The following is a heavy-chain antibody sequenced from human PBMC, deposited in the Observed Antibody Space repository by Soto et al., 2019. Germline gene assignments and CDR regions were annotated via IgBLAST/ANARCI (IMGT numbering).Heavy chain of an antibody. V-gene: IGHV3-21*01. Sequence: PXAGLRLSCAASGFNFSSYSMNGVRQAPGKGLEWVSSISSSGSYIYYADSLKDRFIISRDNARNSLYLQMNSLRAEDTALYYCARDIGGGNYYPFYYGIDVWGHGTTVPVS. J-gene: IGHJ6*02. CDR3: ARDIGGGNYYPFYYGIDV. D-gene: IGHD3-16*01. CDR2: ISSSGSYI. CDR1: GFNFSSYS.